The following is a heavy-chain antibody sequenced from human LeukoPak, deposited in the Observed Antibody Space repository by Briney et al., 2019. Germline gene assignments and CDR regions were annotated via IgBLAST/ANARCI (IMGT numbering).Heavy chain of an antibody. CDR2: IKSKTDGGTT. Sequence: GGSLRLSCAASGFTFSNAWMSWVRQAPGKGLEWVGRIKSKTDGGTTDYAAPVKGRFTISRDDSKNTLYLQMNSLKTEDTAVYYCTTGSSSWENDAFDIWGQGTMVTVSS. D-gene: IGHD6-13*01. CDR3: TTGSSSWENDAFDI. J-gene: IGHJ3*02. CDR1: GFTFSNAW. V-gene: IGHV3-15*01.